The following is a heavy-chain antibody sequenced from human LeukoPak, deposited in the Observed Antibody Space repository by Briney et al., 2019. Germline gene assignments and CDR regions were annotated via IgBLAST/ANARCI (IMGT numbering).Heavy chain of an antibody. J-gene: IGHJ6*03. CDR3: ARVSLGYYYCNMDV. Sequence: SETLSLTSTVSSYSISSAYYWGWIRQPPGKGLEWIGTIYHSGSTYNNPSLKSRVTISVDTSRNQFSLKLSSVTAADTAVYYCARVSLGYYYCNMDVWGKGTTVTVSS. D-gene: IGHD3-3*02. V-gene: IGHV4-38-2*02. CDR1: SYSISSAYY. CDR2: IYHSGST.